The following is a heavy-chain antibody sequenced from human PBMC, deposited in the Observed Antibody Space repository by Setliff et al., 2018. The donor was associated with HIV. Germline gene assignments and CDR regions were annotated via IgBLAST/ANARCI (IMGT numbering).Heavy chain of an antibody. V-gene: IGHV3-7*01. CDR1: GFTFSSYW. CDR2: IKQDGSEK. J-gene: IGHJ4*02. D-gene: IGHD3-22*01. Sequence: GGSLRLSCAASGFTFSSYWMSWVRQAPGKGLEWVANIKQDGSEKYYVDSVKGRFTISRDNAKNSLYLQMNSLRAEDTAVYYCARDRGGYYDSSGYYFDCWGQGTLVTVSS. CDR3: ARDRGGYYDSSGYYFDC.